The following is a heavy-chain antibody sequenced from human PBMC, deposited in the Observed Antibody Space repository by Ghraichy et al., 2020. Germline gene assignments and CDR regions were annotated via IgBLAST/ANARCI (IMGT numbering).Heavy chain of an antibody. V-gene: IGHV3-48*03. CDR1: GFSFSSYE. CDR2: INSIGSTT. J-gene: IGHJ4*02. CDR3: ARDYRNLFDY. D-gene: IGHD4-11*01. Sequence: GESLNISCAASGFSFSSYEMTWVRQAPWKGLEWLSYINSIGSTTHYADSVKGRFTISRDNAKNSLFLQMDSLRAEDTAVYYCARDYRNLFDYWGQGTLVTVSS.